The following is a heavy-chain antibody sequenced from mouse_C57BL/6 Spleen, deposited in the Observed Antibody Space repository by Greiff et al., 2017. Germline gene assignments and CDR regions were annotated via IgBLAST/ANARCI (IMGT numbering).Heavy chain of an antibody. Sequence: VQLQQPGAELVKPGASVKLSCKASGYTFTSYWMQWVKQRPGQGLEWIGEIDPSDSYTNYNQKFKGKATLTVDTSSSTAYMQLSSLTSEDSAVYYCARWLLPHYYAMDYWGQGTSVTVSS. J-gene: IGHJ4*01. CDR1: GYTFTSYW. D-gene: IGHD2-3*01. CDR2: IDPSDSYT. V-gene: IGHV1-50*01. CDR3: ARWLLPHYYAMDY.